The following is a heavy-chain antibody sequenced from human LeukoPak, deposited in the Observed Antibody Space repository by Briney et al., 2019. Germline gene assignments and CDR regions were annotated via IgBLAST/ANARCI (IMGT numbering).Heavy chain of an antibody. CDR2: FDPEDGET. CDR3: ATPPYCSSTSCHDY. D-gene: IGHD2-2*01. Sequence: GSVKVSCKVSGYTLTELSMHWVRQAPGKGLEWMGGFDPEDGETIYAQKFQGRVTMTEDTSTDTAYMELSSLRSEDTAVYYCATPPYCSSTSCHDYWGQGTLVTASS. J-gene: IGHJ4*02. CDR1: GYTLTELS. V-gene: IGHV1-24*01.